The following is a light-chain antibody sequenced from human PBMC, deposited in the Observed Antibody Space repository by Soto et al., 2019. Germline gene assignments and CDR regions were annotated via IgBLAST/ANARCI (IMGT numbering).Light chain of an antibody. V-gene: IGKV2-30*01. CDR3: MQGTSHLP. CDR2: KVS. CDR1: QSLVYSDGNTY. Sequence: DVVMTQSPLSLPVTLGQPASISCRSSQSLVYSDGNTYLNWFQQRPGQSPRRLIYKVSKRDSGVPDRCSGSGSGTDFTLKIGSVEAGDVGVYYCMQGTSHLPCGQGPRLEIK. J-gene: IGKJ5*01.